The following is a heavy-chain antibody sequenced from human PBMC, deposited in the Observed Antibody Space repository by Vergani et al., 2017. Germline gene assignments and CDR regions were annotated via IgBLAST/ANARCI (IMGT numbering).Heavy chain of an antibody. CDR2: TWYDGNNK. V-gene: IGHV3-33*01. J-gene: IGHJ6*03. CDR3: ARVFDYDFWSGYYLYYYYYMDV. Sequence: QVQLVESGGGVVQLGRSLRLSCAASGFTFNQYGMHWVRQAPGKGLEWVAVTWYDGNNKQYADSVKGRFTISRDNSKSTMYLQMNSLRAEDTAVYYCARVFDYDFWSGYYLYYYYYMDVWGKGTTVTVSS. CDR1: GFTFNQYG. D-gene: IGHD3-3*01.